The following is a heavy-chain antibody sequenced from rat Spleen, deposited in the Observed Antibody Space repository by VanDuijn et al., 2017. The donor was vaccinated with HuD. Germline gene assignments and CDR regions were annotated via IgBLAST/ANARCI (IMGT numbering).Heavy chain of an antibody. V-gene: IGHV5-25*01. CDR3: AGQYYGYTD. CDR1: GFSFSSFP. J-gene: IGHJ3*01. D-gene: IGHD1-6*01. CDR2: ISSGGGAT. Sequence: EVQLVESGGGLVQPGRSLKLSCAASGFSFSSFPMAWVRQAPKKGLEWVETISSGGGATYYSDSVKGRFTISRDNANSTLYLQMDSLRSEDTATYFCAGQYYGYTDWGQGTLVTVSS.